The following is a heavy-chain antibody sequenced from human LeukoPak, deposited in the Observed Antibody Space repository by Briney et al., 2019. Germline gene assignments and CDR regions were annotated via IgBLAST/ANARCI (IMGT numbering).Heavy chain of an antibody. V-gene: IGHV3-30-3*01. CDR2: ISYDGSNK. D-gene: IGHD6-25*01. CDR3: ARVTIAAIYDY. Sequence: GGSLRLSCAASGFTFSSYAMHWVRQAPGKGLEWVAVISYDGSNKYYADSVKGRFTISRDNSKDTLYLQMNSLRAEDTAVYYCARVTIAAIYDYWGQGXLXTVSS. CDR1: GFTFSSYA. J-gene: IGHJ4*02.